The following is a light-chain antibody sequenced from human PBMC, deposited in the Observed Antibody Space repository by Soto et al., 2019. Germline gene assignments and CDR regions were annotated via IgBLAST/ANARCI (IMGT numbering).Light chain of an antibody. Sequence: QSVLTQPPSVSGAPGQRVTISCTGSSSNIGANYDVHWYQQLPGTAPKLLIYGHNSRPSGVSNRFSGSKSGNTASLTISGLQAEDEADYYCCSYAGSSTPLFGGGTKVTVL. CDR2: GHN. V-gene: IGLV1-40*01. J-gene: IGLJ2*01. CDR1: SSNIGANYD. CDR3: CSYAGSSTPL.